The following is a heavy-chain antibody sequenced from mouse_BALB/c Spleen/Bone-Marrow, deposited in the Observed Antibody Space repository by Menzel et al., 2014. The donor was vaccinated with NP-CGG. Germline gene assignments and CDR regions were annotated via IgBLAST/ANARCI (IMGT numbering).Heavy chain of an antibody. CDR2: ISNGGGST. J-gene: IGHJ3*01. Sequence: EVQLQQSGGGLVQPGGSLKLSCAASGFTFSSYSMSWVRQTPEKRLEWVAYISNGGGSTYYPDTVKGRFTIARDNAKNTLYMQKSSLKYEDTAMYYCATGTFAYWGQGTMVTVSA. V-gene: IGHV5-12-2*01. CDR3: ATGTFAY. D-gene: IGHD4-1*01. CDR1: GFTFSSYS.